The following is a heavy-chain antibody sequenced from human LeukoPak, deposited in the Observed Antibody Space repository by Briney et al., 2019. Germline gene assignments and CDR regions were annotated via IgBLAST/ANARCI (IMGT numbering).Heavy chain of an antibody. D-gene: IGHD2-21*02. CDR2: INHSGST. CDR3: ARDPMTAIRGGFDY. CDR1: GGSISSYY. J-gene: IGHJ4*02. Sequence: SETLSLTCTVSGGSISSYYWSWIRQPPGKGLEWIGEINHSGSTNYNPSLKSRVTISVDTSKNQFSLKLSSVTAADTAVYYCARDPMTAIRGGFDYWGQGTLVTVSS. V-gene: IGHV4-34*01.